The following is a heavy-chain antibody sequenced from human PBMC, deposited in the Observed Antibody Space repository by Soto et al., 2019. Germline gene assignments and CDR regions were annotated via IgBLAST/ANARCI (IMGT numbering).Heavy chain of an antibody. CDR3: ARGAPEDSTPYYRPSIQIPGFDP. D-gene: IGHD1-26*01. Sequence: QVQLLQSGAEVKEPGASVKVSCKPSGYTFTNYDITWVRQTSGQGFEWMGWMNPSSGDTGYAQKFRGRVTMTRNTSTTTAYRELSSLLSDDTAIDYCARGAPEDSTPYYRPSIQIPGFDPWGRGTVVIVSS. V-gene: IGHV1-8*01. J-gene: IGHJ5*02. CDR1: GYTFTNYD. CDR2: MNPSSGDT.